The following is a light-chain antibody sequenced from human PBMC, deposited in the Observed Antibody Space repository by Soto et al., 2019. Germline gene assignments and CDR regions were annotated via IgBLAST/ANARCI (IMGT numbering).Light chain of an antibody. V-gene: IGKV1-5*03. CDR1: QNVNRW. Sequence: DIQITQSPSTLSASVGDRVTITCRASQNVNRWLAWYQQRPGKAPNLLIYEASSLENGVPSRFAGSGSGTEFSLTISSLQPDDFATYYCQQYNRYSWTFGQGTKVDIK. J-gene: IGKJ1*01. CDR3: QQYNRYSWT. CDR2: EAS.